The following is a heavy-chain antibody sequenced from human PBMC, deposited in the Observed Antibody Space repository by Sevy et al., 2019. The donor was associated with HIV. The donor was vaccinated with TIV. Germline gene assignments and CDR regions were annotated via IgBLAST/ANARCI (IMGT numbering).Heavy chain of an antibody. Sequence: SETLSLTCTVSGGSITSLYWNWIRQPPGKGLEWIANIYYNDHINYNPSLKSRVTLSLDTSKNQFSLRLSSVTAADTAMYYCAGENAWGRGYSWGQGPLFTVSS. J-gene: IGHJ4*02. CDR3: AGENAWGRGYS. CDR1: GGSITSLY. V-gene: IGHV4-59*08. D-gene: IGHD1-26*01. CDR2: IYYNDHI.